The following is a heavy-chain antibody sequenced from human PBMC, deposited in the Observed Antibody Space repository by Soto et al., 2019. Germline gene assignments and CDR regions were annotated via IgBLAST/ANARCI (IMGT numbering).Heavy chain of an antibody. CDR3: ARDLGYCTTAGCYAFDP. CDR1: GYTFTGYY. D-gene: IGHD2-2*01. Sequence: ASVKVSCKASGYTFTGYYMHWVRQAPGQGLEWMGWINPNSGGTNYAQKFQGWVTMTRDTSISTAYMELSRLRSDDTAVYYCARDLGYCTTAGCYAFDPWGQGTLVTVSS. V-gene: IGHV1-2*04. CDR2: INPNSGGT. J-gene: IGHJ5*02.